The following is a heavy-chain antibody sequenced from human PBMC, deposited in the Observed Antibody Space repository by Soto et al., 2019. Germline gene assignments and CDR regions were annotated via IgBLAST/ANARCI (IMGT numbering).Heavy chain of an antibody. V-gene: IGHV3-23*01. CDR2: ISGSGVST. J-gene: IGHJ4*02. D-gene: IGHD6-19*01. CDR3: AKEVGYSSGYDYFDY. Sequence: EVQLLGSGGGLVQPGGSLRLSCAASGFTFSSYAMSWVRQAPGKGLEWVSGISGSGVSTHYADSVKGRFTISRDNSKNTLYLQMNSLRAEDTAGYYCAKEVGYSSGYDYFDYWGQGTLVTVSS. CDR1: GFTFSSYA.